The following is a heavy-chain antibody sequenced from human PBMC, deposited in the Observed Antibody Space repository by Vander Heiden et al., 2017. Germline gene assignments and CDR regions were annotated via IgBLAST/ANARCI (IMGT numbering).Heavy chain of an antibody. J-gene: IGHJ4*02. CDR3: AREHDFWIHYSFDS. V-gene: IGHV1-3*01. Sequence: QVQHVQSGAEVKQPRASVKISCTASGYTFPNYAIQSVRQAPGQRLASLAWINAGSGHTKYSPNFQGRVTITRDTSATTAYMELSSLKSEDTAVYFCAREHDFWIHYSFDSWGQGTLVTVAS. D-gene: IGHD3-3*01. CDR2: INAGSGHT. CDR1: GYTFPNYA.